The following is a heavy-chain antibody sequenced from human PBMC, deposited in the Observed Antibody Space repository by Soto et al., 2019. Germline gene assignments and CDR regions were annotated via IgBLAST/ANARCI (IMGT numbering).Heavy chain of an antibody. CDR1: GFTFSSCV. D-gene: IGHD6-13*01. CDR2: ITDSGSGT. CDR3: AKGLLNGRWYAAD. J-gene: IGHJ4*02. V-gene: IGHV3-23*01. Sequence: GGSLRLSCGASGFTFSSCVMSWVRQAPGKGLEWVSCITDSGSGTYYADSVKGRFTISRDNSKNTMYLQMNNLRAEDTGVYYCAKGLLNGRWYAADWGQGTLVTVLL.